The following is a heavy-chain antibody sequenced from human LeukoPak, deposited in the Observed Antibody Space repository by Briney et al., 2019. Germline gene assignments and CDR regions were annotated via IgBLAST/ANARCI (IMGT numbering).Heavy chain of an antibody. J-gene: IGHJ4*02. V-gene: IGHV1-18*01. CDR3: ARDARIAVAGTTRVDY. CDR2: IIPLFGTT. Sequence: ASVKVSCKASGYTFTSYDINWVRQATGQGLECMGGIIPLFGTTNYAQKFQGRVTMTTDTSTSTAYMELRSLRSDDTAVYYCARDARIAVAGTTRVDYWGQGTLVTVSS. D-gene: IGHD6-19*01. CDR1: GYTFTSYD.